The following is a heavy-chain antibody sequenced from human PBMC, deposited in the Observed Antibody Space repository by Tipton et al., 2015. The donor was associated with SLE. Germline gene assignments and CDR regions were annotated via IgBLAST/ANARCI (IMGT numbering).Heavy chain of an antibody. CDR1: GHSISSGFY. CDR2: FYHRGTT. J-gene: IGHJ4*02. CDR3: AGTYYDFWSGYLLY. Sequence: TLSLTCSASGHSISSGFYWGWIRQSPGKGLEWIGNFYHRGTTYYNPSLKSRVTISVDTSKNQFSLKLSSVTAADTAVYYCAGTYYDFWSGYLLYWGQGTLVTVSS. V-gene: IGHV4-38-2*01. D-gene: IGHD3-3*01.